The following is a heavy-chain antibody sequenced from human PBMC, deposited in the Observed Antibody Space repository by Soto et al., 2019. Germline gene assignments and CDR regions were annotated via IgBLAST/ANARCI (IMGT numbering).Heavy chain of an antibody. CDR1: GASVRSGDYY. J-gene: IGHJ4*02. V-gene: IGHV4-30-4*01. CDR3: VGTGTTDDY. CDR2: IYNSGGS. Sequence: QVQLQESGPGLVKPSQTLSLTCSVSGASVRSGDYYWSSIRQAPGKGLEWIGYIYNSGGSYYNPSLKGRLTISIDTSKNQFSLKLFSVTAADTAIYYCVGTGTTDDYWGRGTLVTVSS. D-gene: IGHD4-17*01.